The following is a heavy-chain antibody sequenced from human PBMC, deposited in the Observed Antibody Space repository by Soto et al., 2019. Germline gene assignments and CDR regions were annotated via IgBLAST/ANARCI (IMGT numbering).Heavy chain of an antibody. CDR2: INHSGST. Sequence: PSETLSLTCAVYGGSFSGYYWSWIRQPPGKGLERIGEINHSGSTNYNPSLKSRVTISVDTSKNQFSLKLSSVTAADTAVYYCARVGAGSSWYGYYYYGMDVWGQGTTVTVSS. CDR1: GGSFSGYY. J-gene: IGHJ6*02. V-gene: IGHV4-34*01. D-gene: IGHD6-13*01. CDR3: ARVGAGSSWYGYYYYGMDV.